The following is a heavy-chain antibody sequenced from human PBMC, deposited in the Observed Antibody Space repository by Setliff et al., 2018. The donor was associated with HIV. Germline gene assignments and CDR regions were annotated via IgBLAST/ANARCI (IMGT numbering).Heavy chain of an antibody. V-gene: IGHV4-39*01. D-gene: IGHD3-10*01. J-gene: IGHJ5*02. CDR2: IYYSGST. Sequence: SETLSLTCTVSGGSISSSNHYWGWIRQPPGKGLEWIGSIYYSGSTNYNPSLKSRVTISVDTSKNQFSLRLSSVTAADTAVYYCAVQVSKSYTFGGFDPWGQGTLVTVSS. CDR1: GGSISSSNHY. CDR3: AVQVSKSYTFGGFDP.